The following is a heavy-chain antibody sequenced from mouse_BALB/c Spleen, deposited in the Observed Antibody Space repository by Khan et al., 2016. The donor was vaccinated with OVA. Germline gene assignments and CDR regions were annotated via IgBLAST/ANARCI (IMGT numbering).Heavy chain of an antibody. CDR3: ARRNYFGYTFAY. J-gene: IGHJ3*01. CDR2: LSPGSGDT. V-gene: IGHV1-77*01. Sequence: QMQLEESGAELARPGASVKLSCTASGYTFTDYYINWVKQRTGQGLEWIGELSPGSGDTYYNERFMGKATRTADKSSSTAYMQLSSRTSEDSAVYCGARRNYFGYTFAYWGQGTLVTVAA. D-gene: IGHD1-2*01. CDR1: GYTFTDYY.